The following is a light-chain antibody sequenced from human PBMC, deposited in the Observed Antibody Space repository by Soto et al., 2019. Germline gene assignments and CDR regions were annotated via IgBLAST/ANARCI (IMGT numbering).Light chain of an antibody. CDR3: QQRSNWPSLT. CDR2: DAS. Sequence: EIVFTHSPATLSLYPGERATLSCRASQSVSSYLAWYQQKPGQAPRLLIYDASNRATGIPARFSGSGSGTDFTLTISSLEPEDFAVYYCQQRSNWPSLTFGGGTKVDIK. J-gene: IGKJ4*01. CDR1: QSVSSY. V-gene: IGKV3-11*01.